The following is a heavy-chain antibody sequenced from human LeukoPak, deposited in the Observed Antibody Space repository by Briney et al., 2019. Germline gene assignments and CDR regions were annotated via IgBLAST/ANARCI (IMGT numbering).Heavy chain of an antibody. D-gene: IGHD3-10*01. Sequence: SETLSLTCAVSGGSISSSNWWSWVRQPPGKGLEWIGEIYPSGSTNYNPSLKSRVTISVDKSKNQFSLTLTSVTAADTAVYYCARVSGITMVRGAARKYFDYWGQGTLVTVSS. CDR1: GGSISSSNW. V-gene: IGHV4-4*02. CDR2: IYPSGST. J-gene: IGHJ4*02. CDR3: ARVSGITMVRGAARKYFDY.